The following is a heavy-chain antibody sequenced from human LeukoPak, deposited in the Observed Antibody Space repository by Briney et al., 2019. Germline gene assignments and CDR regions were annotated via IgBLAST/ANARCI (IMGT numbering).Heavy chain of an antibody. Sequence: GGSLRLSCAASGFTFSRYSMNWVRQAPGKGLEWVASISSTGTFIYSADSVKGRFTISRDTAKNSLFLQMNSLRAEDTAIYYCARDYFDSSDYPQTYYYYYMDVWGKGTTVTVSS. V-gene: IGHV3-21*01. J-gene: IGHJ6*03. D-gene: IGHD3-22*01. CDR2: ISSTGTFI. CDR1: GFTFSRYS. CDR3: ARDYFDSSDYPQTYYYYYMDV.